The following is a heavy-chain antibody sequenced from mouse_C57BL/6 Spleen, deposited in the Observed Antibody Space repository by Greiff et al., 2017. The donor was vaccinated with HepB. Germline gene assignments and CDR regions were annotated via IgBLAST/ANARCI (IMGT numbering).Heavy chain of an antibody. Sequence: VQLQQSGPELVKPGASVKISCKASGYTFTDYYMNWVKQSHGKSLEWIGDINPNNGGTSYNQKFKGKATLTVDKSSSTAYMELRSLTSEDSAVYYCARSLGPLDYWGQGTTLTVSS. V-gene: IGHV1-26*01. CDR3: ARSLGPLDY. CDR1: GYTFTDYY. J-gene: IGHJ2*01. D-gene: IGHD4-1*01. CDR2: INPNNGGT.